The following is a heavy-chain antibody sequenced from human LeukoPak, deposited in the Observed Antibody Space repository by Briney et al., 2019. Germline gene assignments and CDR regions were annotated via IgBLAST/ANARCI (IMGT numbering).Heavy chain of an antibody. J-gene: IGHJ4*02. D-gene: IGHD4-23*01. CDR1: GGSISSSSYY. V-gene: IGHV4-39*07. CDR2: ICYSGST. CDR3: ARESPVVTLPTNLYYFDY. Sequence: PSETLSLTCTVSGGSISSSSYYWGWLRQAPGKGLEGSVSICYSGSTYYNPSLKSRATISLDTSTDQSSLKLSSVTAADTAVYYCARESPVVTLPTNLYYFDYWCQGTLVTVSS.